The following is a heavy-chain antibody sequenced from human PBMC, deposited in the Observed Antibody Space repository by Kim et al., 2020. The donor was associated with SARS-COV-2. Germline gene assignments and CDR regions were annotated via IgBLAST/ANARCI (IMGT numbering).Heavy chain of an antibody. CDR3: TREIHTWNFVY. D-gene: IGHD1-20*01. Sequence: ASVKVSCKTSGYTFTDSYMHWVRQAPGQGLGWMGYINPKSGGTNYAEKFQGRITMTRDTSISTAYMELSRLTSDDTAVYYCTREIHTWNFVYWGQGTLVT. CDR1: GYTFTDSY. V-gene: IGHV1-2*02. CDR2: INPKSGGT. J-gene: IGHJ4*02.